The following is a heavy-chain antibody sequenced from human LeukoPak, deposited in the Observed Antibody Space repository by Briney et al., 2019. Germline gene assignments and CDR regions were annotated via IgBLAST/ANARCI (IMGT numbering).Heavy chain of an antibody. Sequence: GRSLRLSCAASGFTFSSYGMHWVRQAPGKGLEWVAAIWYDGSNKYYADSVKGRFTISRDNSKDTLYLQMNSLRAEDTAVYYCARALDLSGSYYFDYWGQGTLVTVSS. V-gene: IGHV3-33*01. J-gene: IGHJ4*02. CDR2: IWYDGSNK. D-gene: IGHD1-26*01. CDR3: ARALDLSGSYYFDY. CDR1: GFTFSSYG.